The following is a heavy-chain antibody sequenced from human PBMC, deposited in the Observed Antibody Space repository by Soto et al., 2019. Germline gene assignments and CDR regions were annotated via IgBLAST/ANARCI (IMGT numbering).Heavy chain of an antibody. J-gene: IGHJ4*02. Sequence: SETLSLTCAVSGGSIINNYWWAWIRQSPGKGLVWIGSIYHSGTTYYNPSLQSRVTISVDTSRNQFSLKLISVTAAGTAVYFCARQPRGPGYGERGLYFDYWGQGTLVTVSS. CDR3: ARQPRGPGYGERGLYFDY. CDR1: GGSIINNYW. CDR2: IYHSGTT. V-gene: IGHV4-38-2*01. D-gene: IGHD3-16*01.